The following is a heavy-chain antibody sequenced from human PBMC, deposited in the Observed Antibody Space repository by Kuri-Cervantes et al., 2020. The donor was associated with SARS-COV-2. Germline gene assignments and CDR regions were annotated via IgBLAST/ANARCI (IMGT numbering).Heavy chain of an antibody. J-gene: IGHJ6*02. V-gene: IGHV3-23*01. CDR2: ISGSGGST. D-gene: IGHD3-22*01. CDR1: GFTFSNAW. CDR3: ASSGWDYYDSSGYYYYYYGMDV. Sequence: GGSLRLSCAASGFTFSNAWMNWVRQAPGKGLEWVSAISGSGGSTYYADSVKGRFTISRDNSKNTLYLQMNSLRAEDTAVYYCASSGWDYYDSSGYYYYYYGMDVWGQGTTVTVSS.